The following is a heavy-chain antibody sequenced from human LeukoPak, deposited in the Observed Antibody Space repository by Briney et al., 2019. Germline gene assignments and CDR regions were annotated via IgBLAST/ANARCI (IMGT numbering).Heavy chain of an antibody. CDR1: GFTFDDYA. CDR2: ISWNSGSI. J-gene: IGHJ6*02. CDR3: AKEYSSSYYYYYGMDV. V-gene: IGHV3-9*01. Sequence: PGRSLRLSCAASGFTFDDYAMHWVRQAPGKGLEWVPGISWNSGSIGYADSVKGRFTISRDNAKNSLYLQMNSLRAEDTALYYCAKEYSSSYYYYYGMDVWGQGTTATVSS. D-gene: IGHD6-19*01.